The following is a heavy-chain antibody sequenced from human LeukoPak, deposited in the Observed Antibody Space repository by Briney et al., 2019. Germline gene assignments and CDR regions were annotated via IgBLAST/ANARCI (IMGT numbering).Heavy chain of an antibody. CDR1: GYTFTNYW. D-gene: IGHD2-21*02. CDR3: ARHTYCGGDCYSGNYFDY. J-gene: IGHJ4*02. Sequence: GESLKISCEGSGYTFTNYWIAWVRQMPGKGLEWMGIIYPGDSDTRYSPSFQGQVTISADKSISTAYLQWSSLKASDTAMYYCARHTYCGGDCYSGNYFDYWGQGTLVTVSS. V-gene: IGHV5-51*01. CDR2: IYPGDSDT.